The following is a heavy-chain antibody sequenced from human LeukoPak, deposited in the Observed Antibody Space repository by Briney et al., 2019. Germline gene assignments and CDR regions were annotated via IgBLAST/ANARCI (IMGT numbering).Heavy chain of an antibody. J-gene: IGHJ6*02. D-gene: IGHD1-26*01. CDR3: AKECGRYYYHYGMDV. CDR1: GFILDDYA. V-gene: IGHV3-9*01. CDR2: ISWNSGSI. Sequence: GRSLRLSCAASGFILDDYAMHWVRHAPGKGLEGVSGISWNSGSIGYADSVKGRFTISRDNAKNSLYLQMNSLRAEDTALYYCAKECGRYYYHYGMDVWGQGTTVTVSS.